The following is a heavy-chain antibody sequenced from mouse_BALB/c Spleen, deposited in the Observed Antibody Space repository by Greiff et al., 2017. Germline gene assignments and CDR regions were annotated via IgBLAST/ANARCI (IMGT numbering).Heavy chain of an antibody. CDR2: IWGDGSP. J-gene: IGHJ3*01. Sequence: QVQLKESGPGLVAPSQSLSITCTVSGFSLTGYGVNWVRQPPGKGLEWLGMIWGDGSPDYNSALKSRLSISKDNTKSQVFLKMNSLQTDDTARYYCARMTTGDGFAYWGQGTLVTVAA. CDR3: ARMTTGDGFAY. D-gene: IGHD1-1*01. V-gene: IGHV2-6-7*01. CDR1: GFSLTGYG.